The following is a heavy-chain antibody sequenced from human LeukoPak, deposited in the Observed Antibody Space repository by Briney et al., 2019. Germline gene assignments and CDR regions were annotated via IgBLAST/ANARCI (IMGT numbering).Heavy chain of an antibody. CDR1: GFILSDHH. V-gene: IGHV3-72*01. CDR3: ARALRFSSSDYFFHY. J-gene: IGHJ4*02. D-gene: IGHD3-22*01. CDR2: ARNKVDRYTT. Sequence: GGSLRLSCAASGFILSDHHMDWVRQTPGKGLEWVGRARNKVDRYTTEYAASVKGRFSISRDVSKNSLYLQMNSLKTEDTAVYYCARALRFSSSDYFFHYWGQGTLVTVSS.